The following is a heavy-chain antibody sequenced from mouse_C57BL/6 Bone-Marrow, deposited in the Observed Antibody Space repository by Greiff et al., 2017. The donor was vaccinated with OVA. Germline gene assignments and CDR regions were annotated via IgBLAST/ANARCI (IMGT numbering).Heavy chain of an antibody. V-gene: IGHV1-61*01. CDR1: GYPFTSFW. CDR3: ASSHYDYFSWSFGV. D-gene: IGHD2-4*01. J-gene: IGHJ1*03. CDR2: IYPSDSET. Sequence: QPPWAELVRPWSSVKLSCKASGYPFTSFWMEWVKQRPGQGLEWIGNIYPSDSETHYNQKFKDKATLTVDKSSSTAYMQLSSLTSEDSAVYYCASSHYDYFSWSFGVWGTGTPVTVSS.